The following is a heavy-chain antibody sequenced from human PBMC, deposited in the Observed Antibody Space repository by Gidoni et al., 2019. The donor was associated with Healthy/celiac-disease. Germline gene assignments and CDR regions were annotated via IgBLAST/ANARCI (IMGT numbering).Heavy chain of an antibody. Sequence: EVQLLASGGGLVQPGGSLRLSCAASGFTFSSYAMSWVRQAPGKGLEWGSAISGSGGSTYYADSVKGRFTISRDNSKNTLYLQMNSLRAEDTAVYYCAKDQGGSSWYSDYWGQGTLVTVSS. CDR2: ISGSGGST. CDR1: GFTFSSYA. J-gene: IGHJ4*02. CDR3: AKDQGGSSWYSDY. D-gene: IGHD6-13*01. V-gene: IGHV3-23*01.